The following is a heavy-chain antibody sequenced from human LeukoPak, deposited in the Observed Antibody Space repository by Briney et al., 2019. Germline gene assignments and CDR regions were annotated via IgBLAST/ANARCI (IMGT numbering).Heavy chain of an antibody. J-gene: IGHJ4*02. V-gene: IGHV4-59*08. CDR1: GGSITSNY. CDR3: ARHGWFGELSLPDY. D-gene: IGHD3-10*01. Sequence: PSETLSLTCTVSGGSITSNYWGWIRQPPGKGLEWIGYIYYSRSTKYNPSLKSRVTISVDTSKSQLSLKLTSVTAADTAVYYCARHGWFGELSLPDYWGQGTLVTVSS. CDR2: IYYSRST.